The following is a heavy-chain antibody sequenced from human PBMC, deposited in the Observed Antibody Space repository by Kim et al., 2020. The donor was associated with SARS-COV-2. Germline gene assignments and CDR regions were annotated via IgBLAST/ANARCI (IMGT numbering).Heavy chain of an antibody. V-gene: IGHV4-34*01. D-gene: IGHD3-10*01. CDR3: APQGFGDQPEDWFDP. Sequence: SETLSLTCAVYGGSFSGYYWSWIRQPPGKGLEWIGEINHSGSTNYNPSLKSRVTISVDTSKNQFSLKLSSVTAADTAVYYCAPQGFGDQPEDWFDPWGQGTLVTVSS. J-gene: IGHJ5*02. CDR1: GGSFSGYY. CDR2: INHSGST.